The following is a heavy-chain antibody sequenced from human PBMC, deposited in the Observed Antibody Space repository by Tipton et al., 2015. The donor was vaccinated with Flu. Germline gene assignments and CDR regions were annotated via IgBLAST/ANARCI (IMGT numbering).Heavy chain of an antibody. Sequence: QLVQSGGGLVQPGGSLRLSCADSGFTFSSYWMSWIRQAPGKGLEWVATIKHDGYEEYYVDSVKGRFTISRDNSKNSLYLQMNSLRVEDTAVYYCVRAIAAAGSRWGQGTLVTVSS. CDR1: GFTFSSYW. D-gene: IGHD6-13*01. CDR2: IKHDGYEE. V-gene: IGHV3-7*01. CDR3: VRAIAAAGSR. J-gene: IGHJ4*02.